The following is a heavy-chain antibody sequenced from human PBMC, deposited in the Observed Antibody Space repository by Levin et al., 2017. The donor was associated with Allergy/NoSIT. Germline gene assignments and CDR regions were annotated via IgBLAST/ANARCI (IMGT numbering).Heavy chain of an antibody. CDR3: TKERGPGMAVALD. Sequence: HPGGSLRLSSAASGFTFSSYAMTWVRQAPGKGLEWVSAISDSGGNTYYADSVKGRFTISRDNSNNTLYLQMSSLRAEDTAIYYCTKERGPGMAVALDWGQGTLVTVSS. J-gene: IGHJ4*02. CDR1: GFTFSSYA. V-gene: IGHV3-23*01. CDR2: ISDSGGNT. D-gene: IGHD6-19*01.